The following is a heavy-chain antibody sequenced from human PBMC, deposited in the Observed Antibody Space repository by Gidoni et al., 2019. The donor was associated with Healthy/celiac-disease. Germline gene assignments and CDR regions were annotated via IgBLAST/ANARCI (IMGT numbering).Heavy chain of an antibody. CDR1: GFPFSSYG. V-gene: IGHV3-30*18. CDR2: ISYDGSNK. Sequence: QVQLVESGGGVVQPGRSLRLSCAASGFPFSSYGMHWVRQAPGKGLEWVAVISYDGSNKYYADSVKGRFTISRDNSKNTLYLQMNSLRAEDTAVYYCAKDTPLNYYDSSGYFSHPDYWGQGTLVTVSS. J-gene: IGHJ4*02. D-gene: IGHD3-22*01. CDR3: AKDTPLNYYDSSGYFSHPDY.